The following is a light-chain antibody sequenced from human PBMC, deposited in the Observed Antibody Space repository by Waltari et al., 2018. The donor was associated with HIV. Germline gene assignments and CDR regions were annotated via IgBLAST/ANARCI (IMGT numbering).Light chain of an antibody. CDR1: PSVRST. CDR3: QQYNNWPLT. V-gene: IGKV3-15*01. J-gene: IGKJ4*01. CDR2: AAS. Sequence: EIVMTQSQATLSVSPGERVTFSCRASPSVRSTVAGYQQKPGQAPRLLIYAASTRATGIPARFSGGGSGTEFTLTISSLQSEDFAVYFCQQYNNWPLTFGGGTRVEI.